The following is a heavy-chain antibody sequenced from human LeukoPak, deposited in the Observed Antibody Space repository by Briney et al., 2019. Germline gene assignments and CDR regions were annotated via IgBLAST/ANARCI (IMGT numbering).Heavy chain of an antibody. CDR2: ISSSGSTI. D-gene: IGHD5-24*01. CDR3: ARFPKYRVRDGYTYGLDY. Sequence: GGSLRLSGAASGFTFSSYEMNWVRQAPGKGPEWVSYISSSGSTIYYADSVKGRFTISRDNAKNSLYLQMNSLRAEDTAVYYCARFPKYRVRDGYTYGLDYWGQGTLVTVSS. J-gene: IGHJ4*02. CDR1: GFTFSSYE. V-gene: IGHV3-48*03.